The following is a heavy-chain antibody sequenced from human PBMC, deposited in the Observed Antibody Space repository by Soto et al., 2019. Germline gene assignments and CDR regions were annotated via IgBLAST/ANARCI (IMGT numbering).Heavy chain of an antibody. J-gene: IGHJ4*02. CDR2: INGDGKTA. D-gene: IGHD3-22*01. Sequence: LSLSCAASGFTFSIYWMHWVRQAPGKGLVWVSGINGDGKTATYADSVKGRFIISRDNAKNILYLQMNSLTAEDTAVYYCARPRYDGSGTPFDHWGQGSLVTVSS. V-gene: IGHV3-74*01. CDR3: ARPRYDGSGTPFDH. CDR1: GFTFSIYW.